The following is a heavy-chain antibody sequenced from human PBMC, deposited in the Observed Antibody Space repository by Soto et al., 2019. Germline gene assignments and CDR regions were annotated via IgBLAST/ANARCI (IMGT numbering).Heavy chain of an antibody. V-gene: IGHV4-59*02. D-gene: IGHD1-26*01. J-gene: IGHJ4*02. CDR1: GGSVSNSY. CDR2: VYYSGST. CDR3: ARGRSHEWELLVQYFDY. Sequence: PSETLSLTCTVSGGSVSNSYWGWIRQPPGKGLEWVAYVYYSGSTNYNPSLGSRVTISVDKSKNQFSLKMTSVTGADTAVYYCARGRSHEWELLVQYFDYWGQGTLVTASS.